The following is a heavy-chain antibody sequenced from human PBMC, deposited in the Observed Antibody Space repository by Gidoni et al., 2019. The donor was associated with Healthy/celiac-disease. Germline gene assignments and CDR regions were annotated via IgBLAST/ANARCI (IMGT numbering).Heavy chain of an antibody. J-gene: IGHJ4*02. CDR3: ARDRSPLYYYDSSGDY. D-gene: IGHD3-22*01. CDR1: GLPFSRYW. CDR2: IKQDGSEK. V-gene: IGHV3-7*04. Sequence: EVQLVESGGGLVQPGGSLRLSCAAAGLPFSRYWMSWGRQAPGKGLEWVANIKQDGSEKYYVDSVKGRFTISRDNAKNSLYLQMNSLRAEDTAVYYCARDRSPLYYYDSSGDYWGQGTLVTVSS.